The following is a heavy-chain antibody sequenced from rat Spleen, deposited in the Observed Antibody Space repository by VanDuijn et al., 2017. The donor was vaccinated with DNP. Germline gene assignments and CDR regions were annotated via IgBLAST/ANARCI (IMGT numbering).Heavy chain of an antibody. V-gene: IGHV5-22*01. CDR2: IRYDGGTT. CDR1: GFIFSDYN. CDR3: VRWNSGHFDY. J-gene: IGHJ2*01. D-gene: IGHD4-3*01. Sequence: EVQLVESGGGLVQPGRSLKLSCAASGFIFSDYNMVWVRQAPTKGLEWVAYIRYDGGTTKYGDSVKGRFTISRDNAKNTLYLQMNSLRSEDMATYYCVRWNSGHFDYWGQGVMVPVSS.